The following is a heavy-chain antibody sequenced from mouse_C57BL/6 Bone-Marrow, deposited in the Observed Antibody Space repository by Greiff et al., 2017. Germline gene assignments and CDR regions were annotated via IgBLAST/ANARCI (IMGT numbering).Heavy chain of an antibody. CDR3: ARHGGFAY. J-gene: IGHJ3*01. CDR2: ISSGGSYT. CDR1: GFTFSSYG. Sequence: EVKLVESGGDLVKPGGSLKLSCAASGFTFSSYGMSWVRQTPDKRLEWVATISSGGSYTYYPDSVKGRFTLSRDNTKNTLYLQMSSLKSEDTAMYYGARHGGFAYWGQGTLVTVSA. V-gene: IGHV5-6*01.